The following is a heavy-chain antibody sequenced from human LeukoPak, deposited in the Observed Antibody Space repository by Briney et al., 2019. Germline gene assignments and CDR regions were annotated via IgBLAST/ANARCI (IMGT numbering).Heavy chain of an antibody. V-gene: IGHV1-8*03. J-gene: IGHJ3*02. CDR2: MNPNSGNT. D-gene: IGHD3-9*01. CDR3: ARGSDILTGYYPDAFDI. Sequence: PTASVKVSCKASGYTFTSYDINWVRQATGQGLEWMGWMNPNSGNTGYAQKFQGRVTITRNTSISTAYMELSSLRSEDTAVYYCARGSDILTGYYPDAFDIWGQGTMVTVSS. CDR1: GYTFTSYD.